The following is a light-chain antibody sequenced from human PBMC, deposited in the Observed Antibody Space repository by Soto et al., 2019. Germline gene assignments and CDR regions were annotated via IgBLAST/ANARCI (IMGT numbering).Light chain of an antibody. Sequence: ELVLAQSPFTLSLAPGERAPLPCRASQSDSGYLAWYQQKPGQAPRLLIYDVSHRATGIPARCSGSGSRTDFTLTISSLAQDDCAIYYWQQRNYWQVTFGQGTRLEI. CDR3: QQRNYWQVT. CDR2: DVS. V-gene: IGKV3D-11*02. CDR1: QSDSGY. J-gene: IGKJ5*01.